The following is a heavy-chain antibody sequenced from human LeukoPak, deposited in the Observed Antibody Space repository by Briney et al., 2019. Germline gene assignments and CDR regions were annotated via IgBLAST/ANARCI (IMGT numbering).Heavy chain of an antibody. CDR1: GFTFSSYW. Sequence: SGGSLRLSCAASGFTFSSYWMSWVRQAPGKGLEWVANIKQDGSEKYYVDSVKGRFTISRDNAKNSLYLQMNSLRAEDTAVYYCARSRVAAAGDPYFDYWGQGTLVTVSS. J-gene: IGHJ4*02. CDR3: ARSRVAAAGDPYFDY. D-gene: IGHD6-13*01. CDR2: IKQDGSEK. V-gene: IGHV3-7*01.